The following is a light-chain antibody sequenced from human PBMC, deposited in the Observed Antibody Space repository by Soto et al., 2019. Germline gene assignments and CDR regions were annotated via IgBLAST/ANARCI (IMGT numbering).Light chain of an antibody. CDR1: SSDVGGYNY. CDR2: GVS. V-gene: IGLV2-14*03. Sequence: QSALAQPASVSGSPGQSITISCTGTSSDVGGYNYVSWYQQHPGKAPKLMIYGVSNRPSGVSGRFSGSRSGNTASLTISGLQAEDEANYYCSSYTPSTALFGGGTKLTVL. J-gene: IGLJ2*01. CDR3: SSYTPSTAL.